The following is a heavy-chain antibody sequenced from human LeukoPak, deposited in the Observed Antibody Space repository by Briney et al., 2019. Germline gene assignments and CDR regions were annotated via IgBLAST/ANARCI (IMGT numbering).Heavy chain of an antibody. CDR2: IKKDGSEK. CDR1: GFTFNSYW. V-gene: IGHV3-7*01. J-gene: IGHJ4*02. Sequence: PGGSLRLSCAASGFTFNSYWMTWVRQAPGKGLEWVANIKKDGSEKYYVDSVKGRFTISRDNTKNSMSLQMNSLRAEDTAVYYGARGAQGDFWGQGTLVTVSS. CDR3: ARGAQGDF.